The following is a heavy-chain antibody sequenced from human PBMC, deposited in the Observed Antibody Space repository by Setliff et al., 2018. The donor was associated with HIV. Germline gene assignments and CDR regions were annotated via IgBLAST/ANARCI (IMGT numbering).Heavy chain of an antibody. V-gene: IGHV3-74*01. CDR2: IHSDGSLT. J-gene: IGHJ6*03. D-gene: IGHD3-16*01. CDR3: ARDGAGHRYMDF. CDR1: GVTSSSYW. Sequence: GGSLRLSCAVSGVTSSSYWVDWVRQAPGKGLVWVSRIHSDGSLTNYADSVKGRFTISRDNSRNTLFLQANSLRVEDTAVYYCARDGAGHRYMDFWGKGTTVTVSS.